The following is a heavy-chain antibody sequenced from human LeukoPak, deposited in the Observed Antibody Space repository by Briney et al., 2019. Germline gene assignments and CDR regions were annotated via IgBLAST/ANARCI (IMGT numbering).Heavy chain of an antibody. J-gene: IGHJ4*02. CDR2: INHSGST. V-gene: IGHV4-34*01. CDR1: GGSFSGYY. D-gene: IGHD6-13*01. CDR3: ARDYSGSWYYPGGFDY. Sequence: SETLSLTCAVYGGSFSGYYGSWIRQPPGKGLEWIGEINHSGSTNYNPSLKSRVTISVDTSKNQFSLKLSSVTAADTAVYYCARDYSGSWYYPGGFDYWGQGTLVTVSS.